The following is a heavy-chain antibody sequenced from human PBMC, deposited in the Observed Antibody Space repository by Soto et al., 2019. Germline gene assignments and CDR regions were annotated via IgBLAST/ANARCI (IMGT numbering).Heavy chain of an antibody. D-gene: IGHD6-13*01. J-gene: IGHJ5*02. CDR2: INHSGST. CDR1: GGSFSGYY. V-gene: IGHV4-34*01. Sequence: SETLSLTCAVYGGSFSGYYWSWIRQPPGKGLEWIGEINHSGSTNYNPSLKSRVTISVDTSKNQFSLKLSSVTAADTAVYYCARGERIAAAGTPRGSMNWFDPWGQGTLVTVSS. CDR3: ARGERIAAAGTPRGSMNWFDP.